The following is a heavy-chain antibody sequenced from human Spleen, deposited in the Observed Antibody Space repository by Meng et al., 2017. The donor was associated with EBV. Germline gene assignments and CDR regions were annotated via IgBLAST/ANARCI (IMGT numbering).Heavy chain of an antibody. CDR3: ARDSYGTY. CDR1: GFDVSTKY. V-gene: IGHV3-53*01. CDR2: IYTGGET. J-gene: IGHJ4*02. Sequence: EVQLVGSGGGLIPPGGSLSLSCAASGFDVSTKYMSWVRQAPGKGLEWVSLIYTGGETYYTDSVKGRFTISRDNSKNTVYLQMNSLRAEDTAVYYCARDSYGTYWGQGTLVTVSS. D-gene: IGHD5-18*01.